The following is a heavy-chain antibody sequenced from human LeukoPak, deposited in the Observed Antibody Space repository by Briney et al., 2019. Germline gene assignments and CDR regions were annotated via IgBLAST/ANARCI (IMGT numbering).Heavy chain of an antibody. Sequence: GGSLTLSCAASGFTFSNFWMHCLRQAPGEALEWVANIKQDGSVKHYVDSVKGRFTISRDNKKTSLYLQMNRLRAEDTAVYYCLGGTGWIFDYWGQGTLVTVSS. V-gene: IGHV3-7*01. D-gene: IGHD6-19*01. CDR3: LGGTGWIFDY. J-gene: IGHJ4*02. CDR1: GFTFSNFW. CDR2: IKQDGSVK.